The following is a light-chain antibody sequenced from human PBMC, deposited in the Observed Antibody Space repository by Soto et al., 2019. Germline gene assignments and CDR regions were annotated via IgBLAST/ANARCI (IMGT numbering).Light chain of an antibody. J-gene: IGKJ5*01. V-gene: IGKV1-39*01. CDR1: QSITGY. CDR3: QQSYSTPIT. CDR2: GAS. Sequence: IQVSLSPSTLSASVGDRVTITCRASQSITGYLNWYQQKPGKAPNLLIYGASRLHSGVPSRFSGSGSGTDFTLTISSLQPEDFATYYCQQSYSTPITFGQGTRLEIK.